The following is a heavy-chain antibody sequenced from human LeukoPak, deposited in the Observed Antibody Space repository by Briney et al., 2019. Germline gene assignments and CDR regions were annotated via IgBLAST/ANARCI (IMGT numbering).Heavy chain of an antibody. V-gene: IGHV3-20*04. J-gene: IGHJ4*02. D-gene: IGHD2-15*01. CDR1: GFTFSSYT. CDR3: ARSPGYSSGKEYYFDY. Sequence: PGGSLRLSCAASGFTFSSYTMNWVRQAPGKGLEWVSGINWNGGSTGYADSVKGRFTISRDNAKNSLYLQMNSLRAEDTALYYCARSPGYSSGKEYYFDYWGQGTLVTVSS. CDR2: INWNGGST.